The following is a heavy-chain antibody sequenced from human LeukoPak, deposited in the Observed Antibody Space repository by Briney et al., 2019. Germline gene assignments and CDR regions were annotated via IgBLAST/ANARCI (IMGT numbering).Heavy chain of an antibody. D-gene: IGHD2-15*01. J-gene: IGHJ4*02. CDR3: ARGSQSLGYCSGGSCRAKIVVY. CDR1: GVSVSGYY. CDR2: INHSGST. Sequence: SETLSLTCAVYGVSVSGYYWSWIRQPPGKGLEWIGEINHSGSTNYNPSLKSRVTISVDTSKNQFSLKLSSVTAADTAVYYCARGSQSLGYCSGGSCRAKIVVYWGQGTLVTVSS. V-gene: IGHV4-34*01.